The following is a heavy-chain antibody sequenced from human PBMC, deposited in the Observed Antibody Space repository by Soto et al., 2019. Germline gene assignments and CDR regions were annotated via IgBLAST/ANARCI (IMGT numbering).Heavy chain of an antibody. CDR2: ISAYNGNT. CDR3: ARDFAISHNGVVPSAFGFDP. J-gene: IGHJ5*02. V-gene: IGHV1-18*01. D-gene: IGHD2-2*01. CDR1: GYTFTSYG. Sequence: ASVKVSCKASGYTFTSYGISWVRQAPGQGLEWMGWISAYNGNTNYAQKLQGRVTMNTDKSTSTAYMELRSLRSDDTAVYYCARDFAISHNGVVPSAFGFDPWGQGTLVTVSS.